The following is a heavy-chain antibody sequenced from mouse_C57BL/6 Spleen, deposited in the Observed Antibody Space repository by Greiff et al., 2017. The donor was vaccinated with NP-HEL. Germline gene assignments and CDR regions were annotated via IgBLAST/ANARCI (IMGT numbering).Heavy chain of an antibody. V-gene: IGHV1-82*01. D-gene: IGHD2-4*01. CDR1: GYAFSSSW. J-gene: IGHJ3*01. Sequence: VQLQQSGPELVKPGASVKISCKASGYAFSSSWMNWVKQRPGKGLEWIGRIYPGDGDTNYNGKFKGKATLTADKSSSTAYMQLSSLTSEDSAVYFCARGDDYDPPWFAYWGQGTLVTVSA. CDR3: ARGDDYDPPWFAY. CDR2: IYPGDGDT.